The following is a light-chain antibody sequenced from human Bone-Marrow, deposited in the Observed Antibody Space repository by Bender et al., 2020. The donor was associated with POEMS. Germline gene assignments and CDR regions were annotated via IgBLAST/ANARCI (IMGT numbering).Light chain of an antibody. CDR3: QTWDTGIVV. CDR1: SSDVGGYNY. V-gene: IGLV2-8*01. Sequence: QSALTQPPSASGSPGQSVTISCTGTSSDVGGYNYVSWYQQHPGKAPKVIIHEVSKRPSGVPDRFSGSKSGNTASLTVSGLQAEDEADYYCQTWDTGIVVFGGGTKLTVL. J-gene: IGLJ2*01. CDR2: EVS.